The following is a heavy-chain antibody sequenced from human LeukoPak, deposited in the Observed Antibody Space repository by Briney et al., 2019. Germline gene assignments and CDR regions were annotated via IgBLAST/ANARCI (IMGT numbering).Heavy chain of an antibody. CDR3: AKGGYDYIEIGYFDY. D-gene: IGHD5-12*01. CDR2: ISGSGGST. Sequence: GGSLRLSCAASGFTFSSYAMSWVRQAPGKGLEWVSAISGSGGSTYYADSVKGRFTISRDNSKNTLYLEMNSLRAEDTAIYYCAKGGYDYIEIGYFDYWGQGTLVTVSS. CDR1: GFTFSSYA. J-gene: IGHJ4*02. V-gene: IGHV3-23*01.